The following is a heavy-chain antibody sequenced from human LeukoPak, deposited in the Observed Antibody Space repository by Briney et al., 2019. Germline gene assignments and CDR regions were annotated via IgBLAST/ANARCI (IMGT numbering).Heavy chain of an antibody. CDR2: IYYSGST. Sequence: SETLSLTCTVSGYSISSGYYWGWIRQPPGKGLEWIGSIYYSGSTYYNPSLKSRVTISVDTSKNQFSLKLSSVTAADTAVYYCARVSSDYDYVWGSYRSPYYFDYWGQGTLVTVSS. V-gene: IGHV4-38-2*02. CDR3: ARVSSDYDYVWGSYRSPYYFDY. CDR1: GYSISSGYY. J-gene: IGHJ4*02. D-gene: IGHD3-16*02.